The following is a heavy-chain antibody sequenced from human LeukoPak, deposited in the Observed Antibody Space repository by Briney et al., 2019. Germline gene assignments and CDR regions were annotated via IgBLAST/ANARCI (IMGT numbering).Heavy chain of an antibody. CDR3: ATGEVGATWFDY. Sequence: ASVKVSCKVSGYTLTELSMHWVRQAPGKGLEWMGGFDPEDGETIYAQKFQGRVTMTEDTSTDTAYKELSSLRSEDTAVYYCATGEVGATWFDYWGQGTLVTVSS. CDR1: GYTLTELS. J-gene: IGHJ4*02. V-gene: IGHV1-24*01. CDR2: FDPEDGET. D-gene: IGHD1-26*01.